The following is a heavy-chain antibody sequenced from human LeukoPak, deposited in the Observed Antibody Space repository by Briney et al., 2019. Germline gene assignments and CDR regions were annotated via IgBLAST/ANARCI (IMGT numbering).Heavy chain of an antibody. CDR1: GFTFSSYA. V-gene: IGHV3-23*01. CDR2: ISGSGGST. Sequence: GGSLRLSCAASGFTFSSYAMSWVRQAPGKGLEWVSAISGSGGSTYYADSVKGRFTISRDNSKNTLYLQMNSLRAEDTAVYCCAKVRSHYYDSSGHPKYYFDYWGQGTLVTVSS. J-gene: IGHJ4*02. D-gene: IGHD3-22*01. CDR3: AKVRSHYYDSSGHPKYYFDY.